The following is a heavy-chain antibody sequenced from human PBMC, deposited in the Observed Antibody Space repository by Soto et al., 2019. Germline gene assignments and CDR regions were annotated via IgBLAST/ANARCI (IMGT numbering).Heavy chain of an antibody. CDR3: TRETVASIAGLHY. V-gene: IGHV3-23*01. J-gene: IGHJ4*02. CDR2: ISVSDAFI. Sequence: EVQLLESGGDLVQPVGSLRRSCAASGFNVGAFAVNCVRQVPGKGLEWVSGISVSDAFIYYADSVRGRFSISRDASENILSMQMNSIRADDTALYSCTRETVASIAGLHYSGPAPLVHVSS. D-gene: IGHD6-6*01. CDR1: GFNVGAFA.